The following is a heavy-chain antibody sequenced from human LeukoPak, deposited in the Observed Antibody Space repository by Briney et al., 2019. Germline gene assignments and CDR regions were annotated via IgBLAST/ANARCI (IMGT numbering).Heavy chain of an antibody. CDR1: GFTFSSYG. CDR2: IWYDGSNK. J-gene: IGHJ6*02. Sequence: GGSLRLSCAASGFTFSSYGMHWVRQAPGKGLEWVAVIWYDGSNKYYADSVKGRFTISRDNSKNTLYLQMNSLRAEDTAVYYCARDRAVAASYGMDVWGRGTTVTVS. D-gene: IGHD6-19*01. V-gene: IGHV3-33*01. CDR3: ARDRAVAASYGMDV.